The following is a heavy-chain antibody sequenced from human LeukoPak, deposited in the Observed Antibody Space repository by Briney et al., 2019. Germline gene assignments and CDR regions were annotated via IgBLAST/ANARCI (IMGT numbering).Heavy chain of an antibody. CDR3: ARDQLWPRAFDI. V-gene: IGHV4-61*01. CDR2: IYYSGST. J-gene: IGHJ3*02. CDR1: GGSVSSGSYY. D-gene: IGHD5-18*01. Sequence: SETLSLTCTVSGGSVSSGSYYWSWIRQPPGTGLEWIGYIYYSGSTNYNPSLKSRVTISVDTSKNQFSLKLSSVTAADTAVYYCARDQLWPRAFDIWGQGTMVTVSS.